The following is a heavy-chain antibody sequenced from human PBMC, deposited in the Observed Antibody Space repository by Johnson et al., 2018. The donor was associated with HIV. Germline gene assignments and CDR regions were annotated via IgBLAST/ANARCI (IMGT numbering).Heavy chain of an antibody. D-gene: IGHD1-14*01. V-gene: IGHV3-30-3*01. CDR1: GFRFSSYA. J-gene: IGHJ3*02. CDR2: ISYDGTNK. Sequence: QVQLVESGGGLVQPGRSLRLSCAASGFRFSSYAVHWVRQAPGKGLEWVAVISYDGTNKYSADSVKGRFTISRDNAKNSLYLQMNSLRAEDTALYYCARLTSGAFDIWGPGTMVTVSS. CDR3: ARLTSGAFDI.